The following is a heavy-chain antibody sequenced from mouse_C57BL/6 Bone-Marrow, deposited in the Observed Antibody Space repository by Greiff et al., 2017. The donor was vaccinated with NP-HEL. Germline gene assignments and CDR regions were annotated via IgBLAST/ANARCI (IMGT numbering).Heavy chain of an antibody. CDR2: ISSGSSTI. Sequence: DVHLVESGGGLVKPGGSLKLSCAASGFTFSDYGMHWVRQAPEKGLEWVAYISSGSSTIYYADTVKGRFTISRDNAKNTLFLQMTSLRSEDTAMYYCARPITTVVLDYWGQGTTLTVSS. V-gene: IGHV5-17*01. J-gene: IGHJ2*01. D-gene: IGHD1-1*01. CDR3: ARPITTVVLDY. CDR1: GFTFSDYG.